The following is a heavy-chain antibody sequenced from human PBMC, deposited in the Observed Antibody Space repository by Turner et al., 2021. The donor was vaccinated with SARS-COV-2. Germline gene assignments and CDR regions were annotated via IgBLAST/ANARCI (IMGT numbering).Heavy chain of an antibody. V-gene: IGHV3-30*04. D-gene: IGHD3-22*01. CDR2: ISYDGRNK. Sequence: QVQLVESGGGVVQPGRSLRLSCAASGLTFSSYAMHWVRQAPGKGLEWVAVISYDGRNKYYADSVKGRFTISRDNSKNTLYLKMNSLRAEDTAVYYCARECDDSSGCAEYFQHWGQGTLVTVSS. CDR1: GLTFSSYA. J-gene: IGHJ1*01. CDR3: ARECDDSSGCAEYFQH.